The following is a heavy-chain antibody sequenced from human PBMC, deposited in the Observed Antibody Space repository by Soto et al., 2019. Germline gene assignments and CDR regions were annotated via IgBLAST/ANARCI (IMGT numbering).Heavy chain of an antibody. D-gene: IGHD5-12*01. CDR1: GGSISSSSYY. Sequence: QLQLQESGPGLVKPSETLSLTCTVSGGSISSSSYYWGWIRQPPGKGLEWIGSIYYSGSTYYNPSLKSRVTISVDTSKNQFSLKLSSVTAADTAVYYCECYDPDSGYFDYWGQGTLVTVSS. CDR2: IYYSGST. CDR3: ECYDPDSGYFDY. V-gene: IGHV4-39*01. J-gene: IGHJ4*02.